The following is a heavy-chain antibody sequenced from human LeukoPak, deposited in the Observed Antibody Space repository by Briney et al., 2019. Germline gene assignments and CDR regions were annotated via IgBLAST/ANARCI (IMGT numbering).Heavy chain of an antibody. CDR1: GFTFSSYG. CDR2: IHHDGSNK. D-gene: IGHD3-10*02. V-gene: IGHV3-30*02. J-gene: IGHJ6*04. Sequence: GGSLRLSCAASGFTFSSYGMHWVRQAPGKGLDWVAFIHHDGSNKYYADSVRGRFTISRDNSKNSLYLQMNSLRAEDTAVYYCAELGITMIGGVWGKGTTVTISS. CDR3: AELGITMIGGV.